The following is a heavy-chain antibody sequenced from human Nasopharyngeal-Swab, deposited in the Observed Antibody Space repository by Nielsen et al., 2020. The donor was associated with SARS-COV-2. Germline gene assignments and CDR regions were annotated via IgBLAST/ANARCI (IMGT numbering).Heavy chain of an antibody. Sequence: ASVKVSCKASGYTFTSYAMHWVRQAPGQRLEWMGWINAGNGNTKYSQKFQGRVTITRDTSASTAYMELSSLRSEDTAVYYCARGGYGDYLGYYYYMDVWGKGTTVTVSS. D-gene: IGHD4-17*01. V-gene: IGHV1-3*01. J-gene: IGHJ6*03. CDR3: ARGGYGDYLGYYYYMDV. CDR1: GYTFTSYA. CDR2: INAGNGNT.